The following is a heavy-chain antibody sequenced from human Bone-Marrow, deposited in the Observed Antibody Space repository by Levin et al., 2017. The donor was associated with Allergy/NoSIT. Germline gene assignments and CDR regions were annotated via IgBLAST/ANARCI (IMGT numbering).Heavy chain of an antibody. CDR2: MDNDGSTR. CDR1: GFTFSNYW. D-gene: IGHD3-16*02. CDR3: ARLCDYRGF. J-gene: IGHJ4*02. Sequence: GGSLRLSCTASGFTFSNYWMHWARQAPGKGLVWVSRMDNDGSTRNYADFAKGRFTISRDNAKNTLSLELNSLTADDTAVYYCARLCDYRGFWGQGTLVTVSS. V-gene: IGHV3-74*01.